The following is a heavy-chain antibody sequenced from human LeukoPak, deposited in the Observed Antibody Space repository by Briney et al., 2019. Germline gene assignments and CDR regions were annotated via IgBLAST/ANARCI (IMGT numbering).Heavy chain of an antibody. CDR3: ARPESWGYYGMDV. D-gene: IGHD3-16*01. J-gene: IGHJ6*02. CDR2: IWYDGSNK. V-gene: IGHV3-33*01. CDR1: GFTFSTYV. Sequence: GGSLRLSCAASGFTFSTYVMHWVRQAPGKGLEWVAVIWYDGSNKHYADSVKGRFTISRDNSKNTLYLQMNSLRAEDTAVYYCARPESWGYYGMDVWGQGTTVTVSS.